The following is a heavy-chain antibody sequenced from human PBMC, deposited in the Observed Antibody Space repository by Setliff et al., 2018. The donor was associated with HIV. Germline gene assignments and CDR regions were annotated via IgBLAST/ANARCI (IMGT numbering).Heavy chain of an antibody. Sequence: SETLSLTCAVYGGSFSGYYWSRIRQPPGKGLEWIGEINHSGSTNYNPSLKSRVTISVDTSKNQFSLKLSSVTAADTAVFYCARLTTTYYYDSSAYYHPVWGQGALVTVSS. V-gene: IGHV4-34*01. J-gene: IGHJ4*02. CDR1: GGSFSGYY. D-gene: IGHD3-22*01. CDR3: ARLTTTYYYDSSAYYHPV. CDR2: INHSGST.